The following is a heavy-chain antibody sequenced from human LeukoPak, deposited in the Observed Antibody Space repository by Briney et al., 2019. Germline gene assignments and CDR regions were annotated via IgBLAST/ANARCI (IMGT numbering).Heavy chain of an antibody. V-gene: IGHV4-61*01. CDR3: ARGGAYFDY. CDR2: IYYSGST. J-gene: IGHJ4*02. D-gene: IGHD1-26*01. CDR1: GVSISSSSYY. Sequence: PSETLSLTCTVSGVSISSSSYYWSWIRQPPGKGLECIGYIYYSGSTNYNPSLKSRVTISVATSKNQFSLKLSSVTAADTAVYYCARGGAYFDYWGQGTLVTVSS.